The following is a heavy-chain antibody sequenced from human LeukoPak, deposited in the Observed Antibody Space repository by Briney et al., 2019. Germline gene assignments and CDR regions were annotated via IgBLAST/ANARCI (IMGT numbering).Heavy chain of an antibody. J-gene: IGHJ4*02. V-gene: IGHV3-23*01. CDR2: ISVTGNT. D-gene: IGHD3-16*01. Sequence: HLGAPLILSSAASGLTFTKYAMSCVRQPPGKGLQWVSAISVTGNTYCAYSVEGRFTISRDTSKHTLFLQMDSLRAEDTALYYCASAGGDDWGQGTLVTVSS. CDR3: ASAGGDD. CDR1: GLTFTKYA.